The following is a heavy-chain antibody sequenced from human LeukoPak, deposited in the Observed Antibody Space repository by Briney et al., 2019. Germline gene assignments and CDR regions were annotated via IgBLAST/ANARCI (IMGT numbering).Heavy chain of an antibody. CDR3: ARGELGLCSGGSCYLPYDWFDP. CDR1: GYSFTSYW. V-gene: IGHV5-51*01. D-gene: IGHD2-15*01. J-gene: IGHJ5*02. CDR2: IYPGDSDT. Sequence: GESLKISCKGSGYSFTSYWIGWVRQMPGKGLEWMGIIYPGDSDTRYSPSFQGQVTISADKSISTAYLQWSSLKASDTAMYYCARGELGLCSGGSCYLPYDWFDPWGQGTLVTVSS.